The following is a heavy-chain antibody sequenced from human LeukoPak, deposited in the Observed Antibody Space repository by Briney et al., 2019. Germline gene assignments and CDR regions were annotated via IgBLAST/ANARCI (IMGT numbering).Heavy chain of an antibody. Sequence: SVKVSCKASGGTFSSYAISWVRQAPGQGLEWMGGIIPIFGTANYAQKFQGRVTITADESTSTAYMELSSLRSEDTAVYYCARDYCSGGSCYSGNFYFDCWGQGTLVTVSS. J-gene: IGHJ4*02. V-gene: IGHV1-69*13. CDR1: GGTFSSYA. CDR2: IIPIFGTA. CDR3: ARDYCSGGSCYSGNFYFDC. D-gene: IGHD2-15*01.